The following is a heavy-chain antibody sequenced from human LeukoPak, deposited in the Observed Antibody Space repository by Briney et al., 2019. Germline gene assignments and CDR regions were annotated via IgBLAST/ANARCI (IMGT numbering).Heavy chain of an antibody. CDR3: ARGLTKNSSGRY. CDR1: GFTFSSYS. V-gene: IGHV3-21*01. D-gene: IGHD6-19*01. J-gene: IGHJ4*02. Sequence: GGSLRLSCAASGFTFSSYSMNWVRQAPGKGLEWVSSISSSSSYIYYADSVKGRFTISRDKAKNSLYLQMNSLRAEDTAVYYCARGLTKNSSGRYWGQGTLVTVSS. CDR2: ISSSSSYI.